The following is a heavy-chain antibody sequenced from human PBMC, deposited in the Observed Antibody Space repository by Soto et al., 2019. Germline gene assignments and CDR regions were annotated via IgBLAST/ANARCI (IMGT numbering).Heavy chain of an antibody. CDR2: IVVGSGNT. Sequence: GASVKVSCKASGGTFSSYAISWVRQARGQRLEWIGWIVVGSGNTNYAQKFQERVTITRDMSTTTAYMELSSLRSVDTAVYYCATDKGDSYGYGNYWGQGTLVTVSS. D-gene: IGHD5-18*01. V-gene: IGHV1-58*02. CDR3: ATDKGDSYGYGNY. CDR1: GGTFSSYA. J-gene: IGHJ4*02.